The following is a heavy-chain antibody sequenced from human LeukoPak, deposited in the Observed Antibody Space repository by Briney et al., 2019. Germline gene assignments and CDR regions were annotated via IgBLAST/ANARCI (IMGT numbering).Heavy chain of an antibody. V-gene: IGHV3-53*01. J-gene: IGHJ4*02. Sequence: GGSLRLSCAASGLTVGSSYMSWVRQAPGKGLEWVSSIYSDGSTYYADSVKGRFTISRDISKNTLYLQMNSLRAEDTAVYYCARDPIPYLVVAGKSDDYWGQGTLVTVSS. CDR1: GLTVGSSY. CDR2: IYSDGST. D-gene: IGHD6-19*01. CDR3: ARDPIPYLVVAGKSDDY.